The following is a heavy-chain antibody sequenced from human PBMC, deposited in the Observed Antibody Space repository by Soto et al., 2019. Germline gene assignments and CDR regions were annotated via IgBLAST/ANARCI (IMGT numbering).Heavy chain of an antibody. CDR3: AKEGALLRFLDGRALQY. Sequence: EVQLLEFGGGLVQPGGSLRLSCAASGFTFSTYAMNWVRQAPGKGLEWVSSVSGSGGSTYYADSVKGRFTISRDNSKSTLYLQMNSLTADDTAVYYCAKEGALLRFLDGRALQYWGQGTLVTVSS. CDR1: GFTFSTYA. CDR2: VSGSGGST. J-gene: IGHJ1*01. D-gene: IGHD3-3*01. V-gene: IGHV3-23*01.